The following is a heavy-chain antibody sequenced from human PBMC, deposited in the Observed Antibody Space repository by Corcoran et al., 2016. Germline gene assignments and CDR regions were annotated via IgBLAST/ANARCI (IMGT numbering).Heavy chain of an antibody. V-gene: IGHV5-51*01. J-gene: IGHJ4*02. D-gene: IGHD3-22*01. Sequence: EVQLVQSAAEVKKPGESLKISCKASGYSFTTYWIGWVRQMPGKGLEWMGIIYPGDSDTKYSPSFQGQVTISVDKSISTAYLQWSSLEASDTAMYECAKHAAPSRSYDRSGSADYWGQGTLVTVSS. CDR2: IYPGDSDT. CDR1: GYSFTTYW. CDR3: AKHAAPSRSYDRSGSADY.